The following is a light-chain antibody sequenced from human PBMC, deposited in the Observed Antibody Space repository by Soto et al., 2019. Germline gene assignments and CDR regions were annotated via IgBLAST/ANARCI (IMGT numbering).Light chain of an antibody. J-gene: IGKJ1*01. CDR3: QQYHNWPPGT. V-gene: IGKV3-15*01. CDR2: SAS. CDR1: QSVSSN. Sequence: EIVMTQSPATLSVSPGERATLSCRASQSVSSNLAWYQQKPGQAPRLLIYSASTRATGIPTRFSGTRSGTDFTLTISSLQSEDFAVYYCQQYHNWPPGTFGQGTKVEIK.